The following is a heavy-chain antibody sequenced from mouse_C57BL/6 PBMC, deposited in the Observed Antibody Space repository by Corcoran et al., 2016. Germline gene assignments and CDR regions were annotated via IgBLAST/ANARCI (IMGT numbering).Heavy chain of an antibody. CDR3: ARGRGYFDY. CDR2: LTTYSGVP. V-gene: IGHV9-3*01. CDR1: GYTFTTYG. Sequence: QIQLVQSGPELKKPGETVKISCKASGYTFTTYGMSWVKQAPGKGLKWMGWLTTYSGVPTYADDFKGRFAFSLETSASTAYLQINNLKNEDTATYFCARGRGYFDYWGQGTTLTVSS. J-gene: IGHJ2*01.